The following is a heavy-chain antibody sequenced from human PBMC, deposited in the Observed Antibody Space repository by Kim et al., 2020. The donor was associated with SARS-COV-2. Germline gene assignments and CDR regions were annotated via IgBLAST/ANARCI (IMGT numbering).Heavy chain of an antibody. CDR2: IYYSGST. Sequence: SETLSLTCTVSGGSISSSSYYWGWIRQPPGKGLEWIGSIYYSGSTYYNPSLKSRVTISVDTSKNQFSLKLSSVTAADTAVYYCARGAERRFDAFDIWGQGTMVTVSS. D-gene: IGHD1-1*01. J-gene: IGHJ3*02. CDR1: GGSISSSSYY. CDR3: ARGAERRFDAFDI. V-gene: IGHV4-39*01.